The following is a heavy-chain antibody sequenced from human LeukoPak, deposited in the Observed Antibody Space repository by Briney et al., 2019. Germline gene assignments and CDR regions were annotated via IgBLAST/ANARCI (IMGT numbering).Heavy chain of an antibody. Sequence: GGSLRLSCAASGFTVSSNYMSWVRQAPGKGLEWVLVTYNGGSTYYADSLKGRFTISRDNSKNTLYLQMNSLRAEDTAVYYCARGDYYDSSGYYYGTPNAFDIWGQGTMVTVSS. D-gene: IGHD3-22*01. V-gene: IGHV3-66*01. CDR1: GFTVSSNY. CDR2: TYNGGST. CDR3: ARGDYYDSSGYYYGTPNAFDI. J-gene: IGHJ3*02.